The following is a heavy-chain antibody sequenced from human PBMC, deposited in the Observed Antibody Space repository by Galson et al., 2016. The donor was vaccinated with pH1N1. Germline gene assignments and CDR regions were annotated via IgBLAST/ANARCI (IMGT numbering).Heavy chain of an antibody. CDR1: GYSISSGYY. CDR3: ARTSGYDFWSGYYANLDYYMDV. J-gene: IGHJ6*03. D-gene: IGHD3-3*01. Sequence: TLSLTCAVSGYSISSGYYWGWIRQPPGKGLEWIGGIYHSGSTYYNPSLKSRVTISVDTSRNQFSLKLSSVTAADTAVYYCARTSGYDFWSGYYANLDYYMDVWGKGTTVTVPS. CDR2: IYHSGST. V-gene: IGHV4-38-2*01.